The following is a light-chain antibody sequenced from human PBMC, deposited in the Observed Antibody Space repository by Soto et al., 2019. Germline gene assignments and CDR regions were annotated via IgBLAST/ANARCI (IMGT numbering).Light chain of an antibody. J-gene: IGKJ4*01. CDR1: QTVRNNN. Sequence: EIVLTQSPATLSLSPGERATLSCRASQTVRNNNLAWYQQKPGQAPRLLIYGASTWATGIPTRFSGSGSGTEFTLTIRSLQSKDFAVYYCQQYSDWPLTFGGGTKVEI. CDR3: QQYSDWPLT. CDR2: GAS. V-gene: IGKV3-15*01.